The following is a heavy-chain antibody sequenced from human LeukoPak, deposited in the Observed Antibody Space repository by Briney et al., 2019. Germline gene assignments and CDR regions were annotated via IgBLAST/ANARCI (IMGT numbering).Heavy chain of an antibody. Sequence: PSETLSLTCTVSGGSISSYYWSWIRQPAGKGLEWIGCIYTSGSTNYNPSLKSRVTMSVDTSKNQFSLKLSSVTAADTAVYYCARDKGSWYRPWDYYYYYMDVWGKGTTVTISS. J-gene: IGHJ6*03. CDR3: ARDKGSWYRPWDYYYYYMDV. CDR2: IYTSGST. V-gene: IGHV4-4*07. CDR1: GGSISSYY. D-gene: IGHD6-13*01.